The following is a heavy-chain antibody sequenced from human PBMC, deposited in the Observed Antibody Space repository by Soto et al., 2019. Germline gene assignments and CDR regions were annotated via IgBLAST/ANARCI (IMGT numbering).Heavy chain of an antibody. D-gene: IGHD3-22*01. J-gene: IGHJ4*02. CDR1: GYTFTGYY. V-gene: IGHV1-2*02. CDR2: INPNSGGT. Sequence: ASVKVSCKASGYTFTGYYMHWVRQAPGQGLEWMGWINPNSGGTNYAQKFQGRVTMTRDTSISTAYMELSRLRSDDTAVYYCARVNNYYDSSGYYYYWGQGTLVTVSS. CDR3: ARVNNYYDSSGYYYY.